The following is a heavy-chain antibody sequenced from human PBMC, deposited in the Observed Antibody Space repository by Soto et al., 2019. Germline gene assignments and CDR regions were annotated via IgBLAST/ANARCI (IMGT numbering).Heavy chain of an antibody. CDR2: ISAYNGNT. J-gene: IGHJ4*02. V-gene: IGHV1-18*01. CDR3: ARDLAAGAL. D-gene: IGHD6-13*01. Sequence: GASVKVSCKASGYTFTSYGISWVRQAPGQGLEWMGWISAYNGNTNYAQKLQGRVTLTSDTSTSTAYMELRSLRFEDTALFYCARDLAAGALWGQGTLVTVSS. CDR1: GYTFTSYG.